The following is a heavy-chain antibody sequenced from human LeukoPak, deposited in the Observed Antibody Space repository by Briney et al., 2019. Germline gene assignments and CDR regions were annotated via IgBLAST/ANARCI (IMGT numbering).Heavy chain of an antibody. V-gene: IGHV3-48*02. Sequence: PGGSLRLSCAASGFTFSSYSMNWVRQAPGKGLEWVSYISGSSSTIYYADSVKGRFTISRDNAKNSLYLQMNSLRDEDTAVYYCARDRYNWPQYYYYYMDVWGKGTTVTVSS. J-gene: IGHJ6*03. D-gene: IGHD1-20*01. CDR2: ISGSSSTI. CDR1: GFTFSSYS. CDR3: ARDRYNWPQYYYYYMDV.